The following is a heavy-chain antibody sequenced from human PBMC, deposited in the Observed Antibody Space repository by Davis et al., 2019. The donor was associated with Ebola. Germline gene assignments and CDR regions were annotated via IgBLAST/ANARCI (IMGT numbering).Heavy chain of an antibody. CDR2: INHSGST. J-gene: IGHJ6*02. Sequence: PSETLSLTCAVYGGSFSGYYWSWIRQPPGKGLEWIGEINHSGSTNYNPSLKSRVTISVDTSKNQFSLKLSSVTAADTAVYYCARVSYSSSWLYYYYGMDVWGQGTTVTVSS. V-gene: IGHV4-34*01. CDR1: GGSFSGYY. CDR3: ARVSYSSSWLYYYYGMDV. D-gene: IGHD6-13*01.